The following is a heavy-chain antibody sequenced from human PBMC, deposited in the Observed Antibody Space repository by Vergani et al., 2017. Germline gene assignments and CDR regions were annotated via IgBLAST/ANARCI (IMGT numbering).Heavy chain of an antibody. V-gene: IGHV3-33*01. CDR3: ARETRDTPSSLDY. CDR2: TWYEGNNN. J-gene: IGHJ4*02. D-gene: IGHD5-24*01. CDR1: SFKLGDYG. Sequence: EQLLESGGGLVQPGGSLRLSCTPSSFKLGDYGMHWVRQAPGRGLEWVSMTWYEGNNNYYADSVKGRFTISKDISKNTLYLQMNSLRGDDTAVYYCARETRDTPSSLDYWGQGTLVTVSS.